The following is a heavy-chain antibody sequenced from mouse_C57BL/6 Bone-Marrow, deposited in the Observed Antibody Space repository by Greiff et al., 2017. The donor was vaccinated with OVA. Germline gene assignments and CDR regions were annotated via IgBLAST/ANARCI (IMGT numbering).Heavy chain of an antibody. J-gene: IGHJ1*03. CDR2: IWSGGST. CDR1: GFSLTSYG. Sequence: VQVVESGPGLVQPSQSLSITCTVSGFSLTSYGVHWVRQSPGKGLEWLGVIWSGGSTDYNAAFISRLSISKDNSKSQVFFKMNSLQADDTAIYYCARYYYGSSYPFWYFDVWGTGTTVTVSS. V-gene: IGHV2-2*01. D-gene: IGHD1-1*01. CDR3: ARYYYGSSYPFWYFDV.